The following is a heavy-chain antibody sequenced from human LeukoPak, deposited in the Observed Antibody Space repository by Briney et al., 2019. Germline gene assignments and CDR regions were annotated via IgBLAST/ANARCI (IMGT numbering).Heavy chain of an antibody. CDR3: ASLMVEHDAFDI. V-gene: IGHV4-38-2*02. CDR2: IYHSGST. CDR1: GYSISSGYY. Sequence: SETLSLTCTVSGYSISSGYYWGWIRQPPGKGLEWIGSIYHSGSTYYNPSLKSRVTISVDTSKNQFSLKLSSVTAADTAVYYCASLMVEHDAFDIWGQGTMVTVSS. D-gene: IGHD3-10*01. J-gene: IGHJ3*02.